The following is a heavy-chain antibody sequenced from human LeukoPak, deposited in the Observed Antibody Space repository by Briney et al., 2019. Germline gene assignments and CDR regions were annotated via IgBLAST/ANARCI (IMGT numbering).Heavy chain of an antibody. CDR2: IRYDGSNK. CDR1: GFTFSSYG. V-gene: IGHV3-30*02. J-gene: IGHJ3*02. D-gene: IGHD2-8*01. Sequence: GGSLRLSCAASGFTFSSYGMHRVRQAPGKGLEWVAFIRYDGSNKYYADSVKGRFTISRDNSKNTLYLQMNSLRAEDTAVYYCAKDRVPYGDAFDIWGQGTMVTVSS. CDR3: AKDRVPYGDAFDI.